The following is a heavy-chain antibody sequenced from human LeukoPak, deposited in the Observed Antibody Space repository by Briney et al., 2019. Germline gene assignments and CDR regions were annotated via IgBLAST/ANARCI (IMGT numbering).Heavy chain of an antibody. J-gene: IGHJ4*02. CDR2: ISSTGSNT. V-gene: IGHV3-21*01. CDR3: ARELVVKQDLAY. D-gene: IGHD2-15*01. Sequence: PGRSLRLSCAASGFTFSSSSMNWVRQAPGKGLEWVSSISSTGSNTYYADSVRGRFTISRDNAKNSLYLQMNSLRAEDTAVYYCARELVVKQDLAYWGQGTLVTVSS. CDR1: GFTFSSSS.